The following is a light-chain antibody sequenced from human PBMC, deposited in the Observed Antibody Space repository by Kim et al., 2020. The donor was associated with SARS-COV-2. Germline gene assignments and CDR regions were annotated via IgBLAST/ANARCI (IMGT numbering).Light chain of an antibody. CDR1: SLRSYY. CDR3: NSRDSSGNLVV. V-gene: IGLV3-19*01. J-gene: IGLJ2*01. Sequence: SSELTQDPAVSVALGQTVRITCKGDSLRSYYASWYQQKPGQAPVLVIYGKNNRPSGIPDRFSGSSSGNTASLTITGAQAEDEADYYCNSRDSSGNLVVFG. CDR2: GKN.